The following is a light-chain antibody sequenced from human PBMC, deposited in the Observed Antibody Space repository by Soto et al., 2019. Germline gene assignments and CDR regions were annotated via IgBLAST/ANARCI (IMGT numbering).Light chain of an antibody. CDR1: SSDVGAYKY. J-gene: IGLJ2*01. Sequence: QSALTQPASVSGSPGQSITISFTGTSSDVGAYKYVSWYQQHPGKAPKLIIYEVSNRPSGVPNRFSASKSGNTASLTISGLQTEDEADYFCSSFSATTTTTVVFGGGTKLTVL. CDR2: EVS. V-gene: IGLV2-14*01. CDR3: SSFSATTTTTVV.